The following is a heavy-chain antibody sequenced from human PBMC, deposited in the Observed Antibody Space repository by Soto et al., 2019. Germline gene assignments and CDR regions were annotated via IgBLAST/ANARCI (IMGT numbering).Heavy chain of an antibody. V-gene: IGHV4-4*02. J-gene: IGHJ4*02. CDR1: GLSISSDNW. Sequence: QVQLQESGPGLVRPSGIVSLTCAVSGLSISSDNWWSWVRQPPGKGLEWIGEIHHSGSTNYNPSLKSRVTMSVVPSKDLFSLTLNSVTAADTAFYYCARDQGSHPGDWGQGTLVSVSS. D-gene: IGHD6-13*01. CDR2: IHHSGST. CDR3: ARDQGSHPGD.